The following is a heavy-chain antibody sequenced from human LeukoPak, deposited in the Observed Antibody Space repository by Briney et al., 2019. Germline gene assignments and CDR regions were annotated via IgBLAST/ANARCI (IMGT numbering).Heavy chain of an antibody. V-gene: IGHV3-30*18. D-gene: IGHD3-9*01. CDR3: VKARGPYFYYYAMDV. Sequence: GGSLRLSCAASGLTFRSYGMHWVRQAPGKGLEWVALISYDGSHTHYADSVKGRLTISRGNSKTKVYLEMNSLRPEDTAVYYCVKARGPYFYYYAMDVWGQGTTVTVSS. CDR1: GLTFRSYG. J-gene: IGHJ6*02. CDR2: ISYDGSHT.